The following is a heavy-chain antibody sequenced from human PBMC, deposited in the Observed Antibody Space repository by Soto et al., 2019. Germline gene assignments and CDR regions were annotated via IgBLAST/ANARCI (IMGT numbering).Heavy chain of an antibody. CDR2: IIAYNGNT. CDR1: GYTFTSYG. Sequence: ASVKVSCKASGYTFTSYGISWVRQAPGQGLEWMGWIIAYNGNTNYAQKLQGRVTMTTDTSTSTAYMELRSLRSEDTAVYYCARGPTVTTKYYYYYGMDVWGQGTTVTVSS. V-gene: IGHV1-18*01. D-gene: IGHD4-17*01. CDR3: ARGPTVTTKYYYYYGMDV. J-gene: IGHJ6*02.